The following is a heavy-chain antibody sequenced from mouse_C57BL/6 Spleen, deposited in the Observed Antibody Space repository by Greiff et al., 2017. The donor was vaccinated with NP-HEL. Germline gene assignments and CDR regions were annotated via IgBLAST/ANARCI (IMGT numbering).Heavy chain of an antibody. V-gene: IGHV1-19*01. D-gene: IGHD2-1*01. J-gene: IGHJ1*03. CDR1: GYTFTDYY. Sequence: EVQLQQSGPVLVKPGASVKMSCKASGYTFTDYYMNWVKQSHGKSLEWIGVINPYNGGTSYNQKFKGKATLTVDKSSSTDYMELNSLTSEDSAVYYCARRGLYGNYWYFDVWGTGTTVTVSS. CDR2: INPYNGGT. CDR3: ARRGLYGNYWYFDV.